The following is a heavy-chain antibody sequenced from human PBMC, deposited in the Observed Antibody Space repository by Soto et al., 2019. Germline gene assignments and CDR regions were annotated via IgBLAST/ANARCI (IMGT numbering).Heavy chain of an antibody. V-gene: IGHV1-18*01. CDR3: VMVDNFVTPTPQDV. Sequence: QVQLVQSGDEVKKPGASVKVSCKASGYIFVNYGSAWVRQAPGQGLEWMGWISPYTGNTHSATQVQGRLTMTTDTSTSTAYMDLGSLTSDDTAVYYCVMVDNFVTPTPQDVWGQGTTVTVSS. J-gene: IGHJ6*02. CDR2: ISPYTGNT. D-gene: IGHD3-16*02. CDR1: GYIFVNYG.